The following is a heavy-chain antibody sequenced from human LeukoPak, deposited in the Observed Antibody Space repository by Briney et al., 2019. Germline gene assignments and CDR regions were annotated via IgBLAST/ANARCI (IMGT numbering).Heavy chain of an antibody. CDR1: GGTFSSYA. CDR2: IIPIFGTA. Sequence: ASVKVSCKASGGTFSSYAISWVRQAPGQGLEWMGGIIPIFGTANYAQKFQGRVTITTDESTSTAYMELSSLRSEDTAVYYCARLQGLGGGPVGYWGQGTLVTVSS. V-gene: IGHV1-69*05. D-gene: IGHD3-3*01. J-gene: IGHJ4*02. CDR3: ARLQGLGGGPVGY.